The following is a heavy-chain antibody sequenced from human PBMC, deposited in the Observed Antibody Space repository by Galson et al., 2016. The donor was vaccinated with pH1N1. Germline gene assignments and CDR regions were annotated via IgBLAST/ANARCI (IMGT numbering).Heavy chain of an antibody. CDR2: TYYRSKWYN. CDR1: GDSVSSNSAA. D-gene: IGHD6-13*01. CDR3: ARDGIAAAGIRRDQYYFDY. J-gene: IGHJ4*02. V-gene: IGHV6-1*01. Sequence: CAISGDSVSSNSAAWNWIRQSPSRGLEWLGRTYYRSKWYNDYAVSVKSRITINPDTSKNQFSLQLSSVTPEDTAVYYCARDGIAAAGIRRDQYYFDYWGQGTLVTVSS.